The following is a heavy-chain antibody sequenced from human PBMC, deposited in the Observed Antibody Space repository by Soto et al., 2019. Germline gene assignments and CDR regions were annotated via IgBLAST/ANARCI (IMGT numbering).Heavy chain of an antibody. CDR3: ASNSGQWLQGWFDP. CDR2: ISAYNGNT. D-gene: IGHD6-19*01. Sequence: ASVKVCCKASGYTFNSYGISWVRQAPGQGLEWMGWISAYNGNTNYAQKLQGRVTMTTDTSTSTAYMELRSLRSDDTAVYYCASNSGQWLQGWFDPWGQGTLVTVSS. J-gene: IGHJ5*02. V-gene: IGHV1-18*01. CDR1: GYTFNSYG.